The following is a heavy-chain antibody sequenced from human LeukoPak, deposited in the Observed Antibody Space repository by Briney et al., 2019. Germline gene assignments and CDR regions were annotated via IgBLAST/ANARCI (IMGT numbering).Heavy chain of an antibody. J-gene: IGHJ6*03. Sequence: GASGKVSCKASGYTFTEYYIHWVRQAPGQGLEWMGWINAHSGGTNYAQNFQGRVTMTRDTSVSTGYMEVSSLRSDDTAVYYCARVPRPDFASGTYRHYYYMDVWGKGTTVTVSS. CDR3: ARVPRPDFASGTYRHYYYMDV. V-gene: IGHV1-2*02. CDR1: GYTFTEYY. CDR2: INAHSGGT. D-gene: IGHD3-10*01.